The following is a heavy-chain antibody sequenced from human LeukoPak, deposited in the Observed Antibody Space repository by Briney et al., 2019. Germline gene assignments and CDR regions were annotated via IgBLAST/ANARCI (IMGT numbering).Heavy chain of an antibody. V-gene: IGHV1-69*04. D-gene: IGHD2-2*01. CDR3: ARGIVVVPAAPNWFDP. Sequence: SVKVSCKASGGTFSSYAISWVRQAPGQGLEWMGRTIPILGIANYAQKFQGRVTITADKSTSTAYMELSSLRSEDTAVYYCARGIVVVPAAPNWFDPWGQGTLVTVSS. J-gene: IGHJ5*02. CDR1: GGTFSSYA. CDR2: TIPILGIA.